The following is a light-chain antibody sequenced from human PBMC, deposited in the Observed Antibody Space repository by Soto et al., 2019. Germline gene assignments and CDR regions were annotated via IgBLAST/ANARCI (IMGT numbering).Light chain of an antibody. V-gene: IGKV2-30*01. CDR2: KVS. J-gene: IGKJ1*01. Sequence: EVVMTQSPLSLPVTLGQPASISCRSSRSLLYSDGNTYLNWFHQRPGQPPRRLIYKVSNRDSGVPERFSGSGSGTDFTLKISRVEAEDVGVYYCMQGVYWPPGRAFGQGTKVEIK. CDR1: RSLLYSDGNTY. CDR3: MQGVYWPPGRA.